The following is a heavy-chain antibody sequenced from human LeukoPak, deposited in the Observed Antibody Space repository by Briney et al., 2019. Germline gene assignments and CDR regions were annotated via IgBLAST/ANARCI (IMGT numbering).Heavy chain of an antibody. CDR1: GAFITNSHW. CDR2: IYHSGTT. V-gene: IGHV4-4*02. CDR3: ATYFYGEYGSYYFDY. D-gene: IGHD4-17*01. J-gene: IGHJ4*02. Sequence: SETLSLTCAVSGAFITNSHWWSWASQPPGKGLEWIGEIYHSGTTNYNPSLQGRVTMSVDKSKNQFSLKLSSVTAADTAVYYCATYFYGEYGSYYFDYWGQGTLVTVSS.